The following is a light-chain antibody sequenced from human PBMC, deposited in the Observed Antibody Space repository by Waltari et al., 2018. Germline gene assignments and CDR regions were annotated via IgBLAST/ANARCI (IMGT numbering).Light chain of an antibody. CDR3: QHFDNLLFT. V-gene: IGKV1-33*01. J-gene: IGKJ2*01. CDR2: DAT. CDR1: QDISHY. Sequence: DIQVTQSPSSLSASVGDRVTITCQESQDISHYLNWYQQRPGKAPKVLIYDATLLKIGVPSRFSGSGSGTDFTFAITSLQPEDAATYYCQHFDNLLFTFGQGTKLEI.